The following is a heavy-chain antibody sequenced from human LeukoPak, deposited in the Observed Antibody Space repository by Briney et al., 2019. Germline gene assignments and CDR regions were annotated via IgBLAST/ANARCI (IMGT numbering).Heavy chain of an antibody. Sequence: ASVKVSCKASGGTFSSYAISWVRQAPGQGLEWMGWINTNTGNPTYAQGFTGRFVFSLDTSVSTAYLQISSLKAEDTAVYYCARAVGATWSLSYYYYGMGVWGQGTTVTVSS. CDR1: GGTFSSYA. CDR2: INTNTGNP. CDR3: ARAVGATWSLSYYYYGMGV. J-gene: IGHJ6*02. D-gene: IGHD1-26*01. V-gene: IGHV7-4-1*02.